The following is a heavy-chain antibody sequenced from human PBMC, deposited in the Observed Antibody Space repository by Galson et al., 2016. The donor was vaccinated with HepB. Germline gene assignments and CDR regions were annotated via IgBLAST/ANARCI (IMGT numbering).Heavy chain of an antibody. V-gene: IGHV1-69*13. J-gene: IGHJ4*02. CDR3: ATAADLVPHMNY. CDR2: IIPIFRTS. Sequence: SVKVSCKASGGTFSSYAINWVRQAPGQGLEWVGGIIPIFRTSKYAQKFQGRVTLTADESTSTAYMELARLRFDDTAVYYCATAADLVPHMNYWGQGTLVSVSS. D-gene: IGHD4/OR15-4a*01. CDR1: GGTFSSYA.